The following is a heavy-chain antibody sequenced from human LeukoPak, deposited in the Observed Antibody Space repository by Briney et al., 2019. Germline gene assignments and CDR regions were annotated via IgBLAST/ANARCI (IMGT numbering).Heavy chain of an antibody. CDR2: IIPIFGTA. D-gene: IGHD3-10*01. CDR3: ARPVGEWFGELSFYYFDY. V-gene: IGHV1-69*13. CDR1: GGTFSSYA. Sequence: AASVQVSCKASGGTFSSYAISWVRQAPGQGLEWMGVIIPIFGTANSAQKFQGRVTITADESTSTAYMELSSLRSEDTAVYYCARPVGEWFGELSFYYFDYWGQGTLVTVSS. J-gene: IGHJ4*02.